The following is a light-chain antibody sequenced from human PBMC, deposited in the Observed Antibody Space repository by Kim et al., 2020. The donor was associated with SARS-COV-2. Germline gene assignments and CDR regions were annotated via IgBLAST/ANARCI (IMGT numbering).Light chain of an antibody. V-gene: IGLV3-25*03. CDR3: QSADSSGTWV. Sequence: GSVDQGETDRSTGSGNALQKKYAYWNKQKPGQAPVLVIYKDSERPSGIPERFSGSSSGTTVTLTISGVQAEDEADYYWQSADSSGTWVFGGGTQLTVL. J-gene: IGLJ3*02. CDR2: KDS. CDR1: ALQKKY.